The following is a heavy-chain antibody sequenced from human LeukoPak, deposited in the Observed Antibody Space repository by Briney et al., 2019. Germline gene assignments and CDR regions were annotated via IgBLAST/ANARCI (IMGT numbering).Heavy chain of an antibody. J-gene: IGHJ4*02. CDR3: AKHSRGSFRGASAFDY. V-gene: IGHV1-18*01. CDR1: GYTFTSYG. D-gene: IGHD1-26*01. CDR2: ISAYNGNT. Sequence: ASVKVSCKASGYTFTSYGISWVRQAPGQGLEWMGWISAYNGNTNYAQKLQGRVTMTTDTSTSTAYMELRSLRSDDTAAYYCAKHSRGSFRGASAFDYWGQGTVVTVSS.